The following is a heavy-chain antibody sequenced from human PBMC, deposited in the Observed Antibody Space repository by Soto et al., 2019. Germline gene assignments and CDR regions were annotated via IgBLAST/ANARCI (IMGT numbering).Heavy chain of an antibody. CDR1: GFTFSSYD. D-gene: IGHD3-3*01. CDR3: ARGAGYVFCSGYPDMGDY. V-gene: IGHV3-13*01. J-gene: IGHJ4*02. CDR2: IGTAGDT. Sequence: EVQLVESGGGLVQPGGSLRLSCAASGFTFSSYDMHWVHQATGKGLEWVSAIGTAGDTYYPGSVKGRFTMSRENAKNSLYLQSNSLRAEDTAVYYCARGAGYVFCSGYPDMGDYWGQGTLVTVSS.